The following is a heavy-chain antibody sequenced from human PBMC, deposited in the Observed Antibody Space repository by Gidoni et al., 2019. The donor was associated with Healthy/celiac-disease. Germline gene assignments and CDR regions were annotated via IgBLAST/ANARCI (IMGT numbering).Heavy chain of an antibody. CDR1: GYTFTSYG. D-gene: IGHD6-13*01. V-gene: IGHV1-18*01. CDR2: ISAYNGN. J-gene: IGHJ5*02. CDR3: ARDGGGIAAAGTSWFDP. Sequence: QVQLVQSGAEVKKPGASVKVSCKASGYTFTSYGISWVRQAPGQGLEWLGWISAYNGNTSTAYMVLRSLRSDDTAVYYCARDGGGIAAAGTSWFDPWGQGTLVTVSS.